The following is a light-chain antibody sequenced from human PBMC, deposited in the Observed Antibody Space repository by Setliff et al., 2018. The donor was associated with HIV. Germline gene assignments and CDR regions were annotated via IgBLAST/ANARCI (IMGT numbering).Light chain of an antibody. J-gene: IGLJ1*01. CDR2: VNPDGSH. CDR1: SGHTNFP. CDR3: HTWYTALYV. V-gene: IGLV4-69*01. Sequence: QLVLTQSPSAFASLGASVKLTCSLSSGHTNFPIAWHQQQAERSPRYLMQVNPDGSHIKGDGIPDRFSGSSSGADRYLIISSLHSEDEADYYCHTWYTALYVFGAGTKVTVL.